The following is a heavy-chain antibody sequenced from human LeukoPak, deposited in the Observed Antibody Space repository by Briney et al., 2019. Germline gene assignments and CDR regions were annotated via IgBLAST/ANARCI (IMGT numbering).Heavy chain of an antibody. V-gene: IGHV4-38-2*02. J-gene: IGHJ4*02. CDR2: IYHSGST. D-gene: IGHD6-19*01. Sequence: SETLSLTCTVSGYSISSGYYWGWIRQPPGKGLEWIGSIYHSGSTYCNPSLKSRVTISVDTSKNQFSLKLSSVTAADTAVYYCARVVSAVAGTFNYWGQGTLVTVSS. CDR3: ARVVSAVAGTFNY. CDR1: GYSISSGYY.